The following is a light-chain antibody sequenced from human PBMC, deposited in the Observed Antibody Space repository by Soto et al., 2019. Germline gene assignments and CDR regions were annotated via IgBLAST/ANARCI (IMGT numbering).Light chain of an antibody. CDR1: QSVFSS. CDR3: QQYHTWPA. CDR2: GAA. Sequence: EIVMTQSPATLSVSPGERVTLSCRASQSVFSSLAWYQQKPGQAPRLLSYGAATRATGIPARFSGSGSGTDFTLTISSLQSEDIAVYFCQQYHTWPAFGRGTRVEIK. J-gene: IGKJ4*02. V-gene: IGKV3-15*01.